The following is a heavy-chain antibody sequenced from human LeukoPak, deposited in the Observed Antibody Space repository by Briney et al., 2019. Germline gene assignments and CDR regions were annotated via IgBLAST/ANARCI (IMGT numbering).Heavy chain of an antibody. CDR1: GGSISSSSYY. D-gene: IGHD4-23*01. Sequence: PSETLSLTCTVSGGSISSSSYYWGWIRQPPGKGLEWIGSIYYSGSTYYNPSLKSRVTISVDTSKNQFSLKLSSVTAADTAVYYCASPPGDHDYGGNGGLDYWGQGTLVTVSS. V-gene: IGHV4-39*01. CDR3: ASPPGDHDYGGNGGLDY. J-gene: IGHJ4*02. CDR2: IYYSGST.